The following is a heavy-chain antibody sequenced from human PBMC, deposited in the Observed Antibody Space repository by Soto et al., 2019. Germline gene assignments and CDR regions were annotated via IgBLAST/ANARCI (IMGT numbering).Heavy chain of an antibody. CDR2: ISGDSVRT. CDR3: VKGGWLDF. Sequence: EVQLLESGGGLVQPGGSLRLSCAASGFSFSNFEMSWVRQAPGRGLEWVSCISGDSVRTNYADAVKGRFTISRDNSKHTVYLQMNSLTDEETAVYSCVKGGWLDFWGQGPLVAVST. J-gene: IGHJ5*01. V-gene: IGHV3-23*01. D-gene: IGHD3-16*01. CDR1: GFSFSNFE.